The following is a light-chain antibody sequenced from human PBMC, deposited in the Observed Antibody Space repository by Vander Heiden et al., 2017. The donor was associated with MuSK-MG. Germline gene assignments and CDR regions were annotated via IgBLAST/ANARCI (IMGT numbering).Light chain of an antibody. CDR1: TSNIGSHT. V-gene: IGLV1-44*01. J-gene: IGLJ2*01. CDR2: YNT. Sequence: QSVLTQPPSASGTPGQRVTISCSGSTSNIGSHTVSWYQQLPGSAPKLLILYNTQRASGVPDRFSCSNSGTSASPAITGLQSEDEADYFCSSAADSLNGNVVFGGGTKVTVL. CDR3: SSAADSLNGNVV.